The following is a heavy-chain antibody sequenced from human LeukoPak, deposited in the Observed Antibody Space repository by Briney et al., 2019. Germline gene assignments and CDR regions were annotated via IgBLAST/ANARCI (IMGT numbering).Heavy chain of an antibody. V-gene: IGHV3-23*01. J-gene: IGHJ6*02. CDR3: AKGESGPDYYYGMDV. Sequence: GGSLRLSCAASGFTFSSYAMSWVRQAPGKGLEWVSAISGSGGSTYYADSVKGRFTISRDNSKNTLYLQMNSLRAEDTAVYYCAKGESGPDYYYGMDVWGQGTTVTVSS. CDR2: ISGSGGST. D-gene: IGHD7-27*01. CDR1: GFTFSSYA.